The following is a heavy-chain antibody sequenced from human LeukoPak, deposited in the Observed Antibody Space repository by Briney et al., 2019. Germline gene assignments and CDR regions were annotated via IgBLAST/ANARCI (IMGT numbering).Heavy chain of an antibody. Sequence: MPSETLSLTCTVSGGSIRNSYYYWGWIRQPPGKGLEWIGSIYYSGSTYYKPSLKSRVTISVDTSKNQFSLKLSSVTAADTAVYHCARHEGFGELSDWGQGTLVTVSS. J-gene: IGHJ4*02. CDR2: IYYSGST. CDR1: GGSIRNSYYY. CDR3: ARHEGFGELSD. D-gene: IGHD3-10*01. V-gene: IGHV4-39*01.